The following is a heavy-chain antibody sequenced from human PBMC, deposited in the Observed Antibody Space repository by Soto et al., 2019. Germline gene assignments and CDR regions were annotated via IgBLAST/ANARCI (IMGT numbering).Heavy chain of an antibody. CDR2: ISSSSSYI. CDR3: ASGYCSSTSCYRDY. J-gene: IGHJ4*02. V-gene: IGHV3-21*01. Sequence: EVQLVESGGGLVKPGGSLRLSCAASGFTFSSYSMNWVRQAPGKGLEWVSSISSSSSYIYYADSVKGRFTISRDNAKNSLYLQMNSLRAEDTAAYYCASGYCSSTSCYRDYWGQGTLVTVSS. CDR1: GFTFSSYS. D-gene: IGHD2-2*03.